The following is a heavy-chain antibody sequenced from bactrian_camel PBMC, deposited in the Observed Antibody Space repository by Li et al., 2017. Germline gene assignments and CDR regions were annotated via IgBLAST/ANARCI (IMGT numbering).Heavy chain of an antibody. CDR2: IDSDENS. CDR3: ARGFISNLQELPERPY. D-gene: IGHD5*01. V-gene: IGHV3S1*01. CDR1: GYTYSAYC. J-gene: IGHJ4*01. Sequence: HVQLVESGGGSVQPGGSLTLSCVVSGYTYSAYCMGWFKERERVAAIDSDENSVYADSVKGRSTISRDDAENTLFLRLDSLKTEDTATYYCARGFISNLQELPERPYYGQGTQVTVS.